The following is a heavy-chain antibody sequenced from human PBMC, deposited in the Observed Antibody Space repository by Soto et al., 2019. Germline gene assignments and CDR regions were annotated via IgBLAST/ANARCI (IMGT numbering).Heavy chain of an antibody. D-gene: IGHD3-10*01. V-gene: IGHV4-59*08. J-gene: IGHJ6*03. CDR1: GGSISSYY. CDR2: IYYSGST. CDR3: ARHPRSSYYYGSGEYYMDV. Sequence: SETLSLTCTVSGGSISSYYWSWIRQPPGKGLEWIGYIYYSGSTNYNPSLKGRVTISVDTSKNQFSLKLSSVTAADTAVYYCARHPRSSYYYGSGEYYMDVWGKGTTVTVSS.